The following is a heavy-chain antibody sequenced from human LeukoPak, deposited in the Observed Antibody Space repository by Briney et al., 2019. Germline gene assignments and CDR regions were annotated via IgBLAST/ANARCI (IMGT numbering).Heavy chain of an antibody. J-gene: IGHJ3*02. CDR3: ARDRRRTSDNAFDI. CDR1: GFNFNDYY. CDR2: ISHSGRYT. Sequence: GESLRLSCVAAGFNFNDYYMSWIRQAPGKGLEWVSFISHSGRYTNDADSVKSRFTISRENAKNSLYLQMNNLRAEDTAVYYCARDRRRTSDNAFDIWGQGTMVTVSS. V-gene: IGHV3-11*05.